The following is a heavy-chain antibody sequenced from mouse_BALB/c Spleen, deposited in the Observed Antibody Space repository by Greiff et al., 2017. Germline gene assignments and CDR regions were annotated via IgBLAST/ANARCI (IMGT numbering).Heavy chain of an antibody. J-gene: IGHJ3*01. Sequence: QVHVKQSGPGLVQPSQSLSITCTVSGFSLTSYGVHWVRQSPGKGLEWLGVIWSGGSTDYNAAFISRLSISKDNSKSQVFFKMNSLQANDTAIYYCARPYGYEGTWFAYWGQGTLVTVSA. CDR2: IWSGGST. CDR3: ARPYGYEGTWFAY. CDR1: GFSLTSYG. D-gene: IGHD2-2*01. V-gene: IGHV2-2*02.